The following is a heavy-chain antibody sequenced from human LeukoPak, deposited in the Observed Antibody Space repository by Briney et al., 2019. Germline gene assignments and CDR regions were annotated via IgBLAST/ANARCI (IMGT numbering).Heavy chain of an antibody. CDR1: GGSISSGYY. CDR3: ARVHTYGDSGY. J-gene: IGHJ4*02. Sequence: PSETLSLTCTVSGGSISSGYYWGWIRQPPGKGLEWIGSIYHSGSTYYNPSLKSRVTISVDTSKNQFSLKLSSVTAADTAVYYCARVHTYGDSGYWGQGTLVTVSS. D-gene: IGHD4-17*01. V-gene: IGHV4-38-2*02. CDR2: IYHSGST.